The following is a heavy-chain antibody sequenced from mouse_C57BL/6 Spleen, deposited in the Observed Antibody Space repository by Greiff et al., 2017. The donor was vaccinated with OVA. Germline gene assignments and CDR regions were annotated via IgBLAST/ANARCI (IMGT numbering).Heavy chain of an antibody. J-gene: IGHJ3*01. CDR1: GFTFSDYY. V-gene: IGHV5-12*01. D-gene: IGHD3-2*02. CDR2: ISNGGGST. Sequence: SGGGLVQPGGSLKLSCAASGFTFSDYYMYWVRQTPEKRLEWVAYISNGGGSTYYPDTVKGRFTISRDNAKNTLYLQMSRLKSEDTAMYYCARAQTAQATWFAYWGQGTLVTVSA. CDR3: ARAQTAQATWFAY.